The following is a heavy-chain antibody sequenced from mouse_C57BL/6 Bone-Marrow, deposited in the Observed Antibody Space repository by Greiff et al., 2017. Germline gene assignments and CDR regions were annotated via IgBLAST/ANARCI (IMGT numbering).Heavy chain of an antibody. Sequence: EVHLVESGGGLVKPGGSLKLSCAASGFTFSDYGMHWVRQAPEKGLEWVAYISSGSSTIYYAVTVKGRFTISRDNAKNTLFLQMTSLRSEDAAMCYCARGDYNYEGDWFAYWGQGTLVTVSA. CDR1: GFTFSDYG. V-gene: IGHV5-17*01. J-gene: IGHJ3*01. CDR3: ARGDYNYEGDWFAY. D-gene: IGHD2-12*01. CDR2: ISSGSSTI.